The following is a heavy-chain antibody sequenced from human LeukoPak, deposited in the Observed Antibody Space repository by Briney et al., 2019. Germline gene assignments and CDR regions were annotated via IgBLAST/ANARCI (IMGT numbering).Heavy chain of an antibody. CDR3: AKDHYYGSGSYYNDNYMDV. CDR2: ISGSGGST. D-gene: IGHD3-10*01. Sequence: GGSLRLSCAASGFTSSSYSMNWVRQAPGKGLEWVSAISGSGGSTYYADSVKGRFTISRDNSKNTLYLQMNSLRAEDTAVYYCAKDHYYGSGSYYNDNYMDVWGKGTTVTISS. CDR1: GFTSSSYS. V-gene: IGHV3-23*01. J-gene: IGHJ6*03.